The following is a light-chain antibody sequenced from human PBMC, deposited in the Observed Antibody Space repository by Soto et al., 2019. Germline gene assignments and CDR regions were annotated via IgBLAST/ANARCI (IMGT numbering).Light chain of an antibody. CDR3: QQSYSSPTT. CDR2: GAS. J-gene: IGKJ5*01. Sequence: IQMTQSPSFRSSSLGDRVTITGRASQSIGKHLNWYQQKPGKAPKFLIYGASTLQSGVPSRFTGSGSGTDCTLTVNSLKKEDFATYDCQQSYSSPTTFGQGTRLEIK. V-gene: IGKV1-39*01. CDR1: QSIGKH.